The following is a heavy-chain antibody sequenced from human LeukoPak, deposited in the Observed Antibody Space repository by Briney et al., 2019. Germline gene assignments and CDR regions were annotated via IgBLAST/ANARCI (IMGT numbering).Heavy chain of an antibody. J-gene: IGHJ4*02. CDR3: AREDIAAARFDY. CDR1: GGSFSGYY. CDR2: INHSGST. V-gene: IGHV4-34*01. D-gene: IGHD6-13*01. Sequence: PSETLSLTCAVYGGSFSGYYWSWIRQPPGKGLEWIGEINHSGSTNYNPSLKSRVTISVDTSKTQSPLKLSSVTAADTAVYYCAREDIAAARFDYWGQGTLVTVSS.